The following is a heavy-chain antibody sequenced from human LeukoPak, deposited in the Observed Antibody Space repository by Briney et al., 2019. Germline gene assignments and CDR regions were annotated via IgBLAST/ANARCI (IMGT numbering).Heavy chain of an antibody. J-gene: IGHJ6*02. CDR1: GGTFSSYA. CDR2: IIPILGIA. Sequence: SVKVSCKASGGTFSSYAISWVRQAPGQGLEWMGRIIPILGIANYAQKFQGRVTITADKSTSTAYMELSSLRSEDTAVYYCASAERYSGGHYYYGMDVWGQGTTVTVSS. CDR3: ASAERYSGGHYYYGMDV. D-gene: IGHD3-9*01. V-gene: IGHV1-69*04.